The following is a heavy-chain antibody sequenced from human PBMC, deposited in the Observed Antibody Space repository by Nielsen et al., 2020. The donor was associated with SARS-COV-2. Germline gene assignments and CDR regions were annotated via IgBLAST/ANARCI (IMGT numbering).Heavy chain of an antibody. J-gene: IGHJ5*02. CDR3: ARALYSNYDCFDP. CDR1: GYTFTSYD. D-gene: IGHD4-11*01. CDR2: MNPNSGNT. V-gene: IGHV1-8*01. Sequence: ASVKVSCKASGYTFTSYDINWVRQATGQGLEWMGWMNPNSGNTGYAQKFQGRVTMTRNTSISTAYMELSSLRSEDTAVYYCARALYSNYDCFDPWGQGTLVTVSS.